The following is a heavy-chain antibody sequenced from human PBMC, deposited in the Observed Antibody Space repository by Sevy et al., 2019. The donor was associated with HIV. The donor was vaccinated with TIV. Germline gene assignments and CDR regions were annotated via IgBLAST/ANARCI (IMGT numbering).Heavy chain of an antibody. CDR3: AKGSAASRPYYFDY. CDR1: GFSFSNYA. D-gene: IGHD2-2*01. J-gene: IGHJ4*02. CDR2: ITDGGGDT. V-gene: IGHV3-23*01. Sequence: GESLKISCAASGFSFSNYAMGWVRQTPGKGLEWFSAITDGGGDTYHADSVKGRFTISRDNSKNVLFLQVNSLRADDTALYYCAKGSAASRPYYFDYWGQGTLVTVSS.